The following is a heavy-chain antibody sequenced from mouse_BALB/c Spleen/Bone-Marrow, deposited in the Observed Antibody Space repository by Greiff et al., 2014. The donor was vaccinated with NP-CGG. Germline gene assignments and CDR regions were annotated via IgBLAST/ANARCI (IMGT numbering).Heavy chain of an antibody. CDR1: GFTLSSYA. D-gene: IGHD3-2*02. CDR2: ISSGGSYT. CDR3: ARSPQRDYAMDY. J-gene: IGHJ4*01. V-gene: IGHV5-9-4*01. Sequence: EVKLEESGGGLVKPGGSLKLSCAASGFTLSSYAMSWVRQSQEKRLEWVAEISSGGSYTYYPDTVAGRFTISRDNAKNTLYLEMSSLRSEYTAMYYCARSPQRDYAMDYWGQGTSVTVSS.